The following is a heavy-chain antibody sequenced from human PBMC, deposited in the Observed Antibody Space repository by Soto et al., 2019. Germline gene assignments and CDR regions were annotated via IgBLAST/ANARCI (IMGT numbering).Heavy chain of an antibody. CDR2: ISTYSGDA. J-gene: IGHJ5*02. D-gene: IGHD3-16*02. CDR1: GYSFTSNA. V-gene: IGHV1-18*04. Sequence: ASVKVSCKASGYSFTSNAITWVRQAPGQGLEWMGWISTYSGDANYAQKFQGGVTMTTDXXXXXXXXXXXXXXXXXXXXXXCARVWGSYQAPSGGAGFDPWGQGTLVTVSS. CDR3: ARVWGSYQAPSGGAGFDP.